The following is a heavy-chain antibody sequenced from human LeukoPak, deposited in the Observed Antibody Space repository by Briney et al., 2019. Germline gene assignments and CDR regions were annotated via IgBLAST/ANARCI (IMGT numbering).Heavy chain of an antibody. Sequence: ASVKVSCKASGYTFTGYYMHWVRQAPGQGLEWMGWINPNSGGTNYAQKFQGRVTMTRNTSISTAYMELSSLRSEDTAVYYCARGSRITFGGVIVKPYYFDYWGQGTLVTVSS. CDR1: GYTFTGYY. CDR2: INPNSGGT. CDR3: ARGSRITFGGVIVKPYYFDY. V-gene: IGHV1-2*02. D-gene: IGHD3-16*02. J-gene: IGHJ4*02.